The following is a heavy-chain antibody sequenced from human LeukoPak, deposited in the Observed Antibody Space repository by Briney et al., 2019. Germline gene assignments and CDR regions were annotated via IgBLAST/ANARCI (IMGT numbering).Heavy chain of an antibody. CDR1: GFTLSTYD. CDR3: ARGRSGYSSSWYRDHYYYYFMDV. Sequence: PGGSLRLSCAASGFTLSTYDMHWVRQGPGEGLEWVAAVGTSGHTFYPDSVKGQFTISRENARNSVYLQMNSLRAGDTAVYYCARGRSGYSSSWYRDHYYYYFMDVWGTGTTVTVSS. D-gene: IGHD6-13*01. CDR2: VGTSGHT. J-gene: IGHJ6*03. V-gene: IGHV3-13*01.